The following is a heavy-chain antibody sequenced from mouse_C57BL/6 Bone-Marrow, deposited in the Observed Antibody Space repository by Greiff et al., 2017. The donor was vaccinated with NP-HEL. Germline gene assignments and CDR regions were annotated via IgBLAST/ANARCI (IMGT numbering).Heavy chain of an antibody. CDR2: IIPNNGGT. CDR1: GYTFTDYY. CDR3: GRAPYKDYDGAMDY. J-gene: IGHJ4*01. Sequence: EVQLQQSGPELVKPGASVKISCKASGYTFTDYYMNWVKLSHGQRLEWIGDIIPNNGGTSYTQKFKGKATLTVDKSSGTAYMELRSLTSEDSADYEWGRAPYKDYDGAMDYWGQGTSVTVSS. D-gene: IGHD2-4*01. V-gene: IGHV1-26*01.